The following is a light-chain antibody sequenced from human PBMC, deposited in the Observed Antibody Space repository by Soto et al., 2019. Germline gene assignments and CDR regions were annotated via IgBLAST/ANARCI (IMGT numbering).Light chain of an antibody. Sequence: IQMTQSPSSLSASVGDRVTITCRASQGISNELDGYQQRPGKAPKVLIYGASNLQSGVPSRFIGSASCTDFPLTLSSLQPEDFATYYCLQDYTHPWTFGQGNKVEMK. CDR3: LQDYTHPWT. CDR1: QGISNE. CDR2: GAS. V-gene: IGKV1-6*01. J-gene: IGKJ1*01.